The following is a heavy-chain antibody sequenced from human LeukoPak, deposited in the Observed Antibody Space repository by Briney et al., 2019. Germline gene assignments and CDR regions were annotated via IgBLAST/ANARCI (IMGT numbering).Heavy chain of an antibody. CDR3: ARETLNCSGGSCYSGGFDY. CDR1: GFTVSSNY. Sequence: PGGSLRLSCAASGFTVSSNYMSWVRQAPGKGLEWVSVIYSGGSTYYADSVRGRFTISRDNSKNTLYLQMNSLRAEDTAVYYCARETLNCSGGSCYSGGFDYWGQGTLVTVSS. V-gene: IGHV3-53*01. CDR2: IYSGGST. J-gene: IGHJ4*02. D-gene: IGHD2-15*01.